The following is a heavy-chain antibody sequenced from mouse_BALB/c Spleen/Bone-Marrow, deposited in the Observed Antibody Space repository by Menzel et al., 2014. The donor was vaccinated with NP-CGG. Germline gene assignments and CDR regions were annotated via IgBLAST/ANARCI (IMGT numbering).Heavy chain of an antibody. CDR3: AQLGQGY. V-gene: IGHV1-55*01. J-gene: IGHJ2*01. CDR2: IYPGSDIT. CDR1: GYSFTSHW. D-gene: IGHD4-1*02. Sequence: QVQLKDSGAELVKPGTSVKMSCKASGYSFTSHWMHWVKQRPGQGLEWIGDIYPGSDITGYNEKFKSKATLTVDPSSSTAYMQLSSLTSEDSAVYYCAQLGQGYWGQGTTLTVSS.